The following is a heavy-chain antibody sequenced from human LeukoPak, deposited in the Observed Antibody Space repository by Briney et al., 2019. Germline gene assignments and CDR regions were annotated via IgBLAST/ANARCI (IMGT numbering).Heavy chain of an antibody. CDR2: SHYSGIT. V-gene: IGHV4-30-4*01. CDR3: ARDAYCAGGRCPGAWFDP. CDR1: GDSITSGDYY. D-gene: IGHD2-8*02. J-gene: IGHJ5*02. Sequence: SETLSLTCTVSGDSITSGDYYWSWIRQPPGKGLEWIGYSHYSGITSYNPSLRSRVTIPGDTSKNQLSLRLTSVTAADTAMYYCARDAYCAGGRCPGAWFDPWGQGTLVTVSS.